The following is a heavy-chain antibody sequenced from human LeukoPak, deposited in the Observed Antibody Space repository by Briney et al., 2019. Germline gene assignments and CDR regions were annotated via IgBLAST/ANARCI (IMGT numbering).Heavy chain of an antibody. CDR3: AKSPSYYYGSGSYPAY. CDR2: ISGSGDNT. V-gene: IGHV3-23*01. D-gene: IGHD3-10*01. J-gene: IGHJ4*02. Sequence: GGSLRLSCAATGFTFSSYAMSWVRQTPGKGLEWVSAISGSGDNTYYVDSVKGRFTISRDNSKNTLYLQMNSLRAEDTAVYYCAKSPSYYYGSGSYPAYWGQGTLVTVSS. CDR1: GFTFSSYA.